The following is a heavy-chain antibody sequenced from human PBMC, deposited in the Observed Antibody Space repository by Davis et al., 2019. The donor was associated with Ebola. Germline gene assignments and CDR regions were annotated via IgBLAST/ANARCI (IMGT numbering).Heavy chain of an antibody. Sequence: PGGSLRLSCAASGFTFSSYAMHWVRQAPGKGLEWVAVIPYDGSNKYYADSVKGRFTISRDNSKNTLYLQMNSLRAEDTAVYYCANDLWFGELLSSGADYWGQGTLVTVSS. CDR1: GFTFSSYA. CDR2: IPYDGSNK. V-gene: IGHV3-30*04. CDR3: ANDLWFGELLSSGADY. J-gene: IGHJ4*02. D-gene: IGHD3-10*01.